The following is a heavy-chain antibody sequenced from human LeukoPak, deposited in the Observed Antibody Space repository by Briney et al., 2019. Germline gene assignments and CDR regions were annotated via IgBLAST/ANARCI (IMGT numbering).Heavy chain of an antibody. D-gene: IGHD3-3*01. V-gene: IGHV4-59*08. CDR3: AREIRFLYYYYMDV. Sequence: SETLSLTCTVSGVSISSYYWSWIRQPPGKGLDGIGGIYYTGSTSYNPSLRGRVTISVDTSKNQFSLKLSSVTAADTAVYYCAREIRFLYYYYMDVWGKGTTVTVSS. CDR1: GVSISSYY. J-gene: IGHJ6*03. CDR2: IYYTGST.